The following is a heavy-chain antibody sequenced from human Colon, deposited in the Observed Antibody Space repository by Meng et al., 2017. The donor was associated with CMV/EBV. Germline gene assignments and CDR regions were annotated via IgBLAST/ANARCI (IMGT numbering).Heavy chain of an antibody. J-gene: IGHJ4*02. CDR3: AKLVVVPAASDY. CDR1: GFTFSSYA. V-gene: IGHV3-23*01. CDR2: ISGSGGST. Sequence: GESLKISCAASGFTFSSYAMSWVRQAPGKGLEWVSAISGSGGSTYYADSVKGRFTISRDNSKNTLYLQMNSLRAEDTAVYYCAKLVVVPAASDYWGQGTLVTVSS. D-gene: IGHD2-2*01.